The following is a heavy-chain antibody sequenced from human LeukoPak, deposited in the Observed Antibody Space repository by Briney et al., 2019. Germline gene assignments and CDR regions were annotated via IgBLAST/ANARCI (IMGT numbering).Heavy chain of an antibody. CDR3: ARGGGSVAVRFDP. J-gene: IGHJ5*02. CDR2: ISDNSIST. D-gene: IGHD3-10*01. Sequence: GGSLRLSCAASGFTFSSYAMSWVRQAPGKGLEWVSVISDNSISTYYADSVKGRFTISRDNSKNSLYLQMNSLRAEDTAVYYCARGGGSVAVRFDPWGQGTLVTVSS. CDR1: GFTFSSYA. V-gene: IGHV3-23*01.